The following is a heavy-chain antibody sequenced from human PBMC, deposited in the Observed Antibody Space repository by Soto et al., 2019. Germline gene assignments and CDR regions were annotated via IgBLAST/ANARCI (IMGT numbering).Heavy chain of an antibody. CDR3: ARHLRYCSGGRCYPPYYSGMDV. Sequence: PGESLKISCKGSGYSFTSYWIGWVRQMPGKGLEWMGIIYPGDSDTRYSPSFQGQVTISADKSISTAYLQWSSLKASDTAMYYCARHLRYCSGGRCYPPYYSGMDVWGQGNTVTVSS. CDR1: GYSFTSYW. D-gene: IGHD2-15*01. J-gene: IGHJ6*02. CDR2: IYPGDSDT. V-gene: IGHV5-51*01.